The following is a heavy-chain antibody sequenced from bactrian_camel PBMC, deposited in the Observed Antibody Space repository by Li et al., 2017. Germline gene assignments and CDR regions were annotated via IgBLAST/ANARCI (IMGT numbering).Heavy chain of an antibody. J-gene: IGHJ4*01. CDR3: TNGGVYYTD. Sequence: DVQLVESGGGLVQPGVSLRLSCAASGFMFSRKDMSWVRQAPGKGLEWVSRISSSTYYADSVKGRFTISRDNAKNTLYLQLNSLKTEDTAMYYCTNGGVYYTDWGQGTQVTVS. CDR1: GFMFSRKD. D-gene: IGHD2*01. CDR2: ISSST. V-gene: IGHV3S40*01.